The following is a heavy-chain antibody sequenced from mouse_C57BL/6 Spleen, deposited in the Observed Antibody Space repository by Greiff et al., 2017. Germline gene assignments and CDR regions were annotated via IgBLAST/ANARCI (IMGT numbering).Heavy chain of an antibody. Sequence: QVQLPQPGAELVKPGASVKLSCKASGYTFTSYWLHWVKQRPGQGLEWIGMIHPNSGSTNYNEKFKSKATLTVDKSSSTAYMQLSSLTSEDSAVYYCADGSRNYAMDYWGQGTSVTVSS. CDR1: GYTFTSYW. CDR3: ADGSRNYAMDY. CDR2: IHPNSGST. D-gene: IGHD1-1*01. J-gene: IGHJ4*01. V-gene: IGHV1-64*01.